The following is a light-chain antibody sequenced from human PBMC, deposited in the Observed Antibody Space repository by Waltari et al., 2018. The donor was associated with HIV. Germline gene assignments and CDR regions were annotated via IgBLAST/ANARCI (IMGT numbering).Light chain of an antibody. CDR1: SSNIGSNY. CDR2: RNN. V-gene: IGLV1-47*01. CDR3: AAWDDSLSGYVV. Sequence: QSVLTQPPSASGTPGQRVTISCSGSSSNIGSNYVYWYHKLPGTVPKLLIYRNNQRPSGVPDRFSGSKSGTSASLAISGLRSEDEADYYCAAWDDSLSGYVVFGGGTKLTVL. J-gene: IGLJ2*01.